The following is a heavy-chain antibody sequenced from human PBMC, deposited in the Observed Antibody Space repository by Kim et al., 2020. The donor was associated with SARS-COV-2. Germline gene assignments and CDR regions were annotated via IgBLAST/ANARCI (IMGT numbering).Heavy chain of an antibody. CDR3: AKGPYVLRFLETFDY. J-gene: IGHJ4*02. V-gene: IGHV3-23*01. CDR1: GFTFSSYA. Sequence: GGSLRLSCAASGFTFSSYAMSWVRQAPGKGLEWVSAISGSGGSTYYADSVKGRFTISRDNSKNTLYLQMNSLRAEDTAVYYCAKGPYVLRFLETFDYWGQGTLVTVSS. D-gene: IGHD3-3*01. CDR2: ISGSGGST.